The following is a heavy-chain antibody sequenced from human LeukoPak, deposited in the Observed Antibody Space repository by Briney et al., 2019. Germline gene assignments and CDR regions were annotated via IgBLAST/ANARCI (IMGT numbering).Heavy chain of an antibody. Sequence: ASVKVSCKASGGTFSSYAISWVRQAPGQGLEWMGGIIPIFGTANYAQKFQGRVTITTDESTSTAYMEQSSLRSEDTAVYYCARDRHYYGSGSYYHYFDYWGQGTLVTVSS. CDR3: ARDRHYYGSGSYYHYFDY. CDR1: GGTFSSYA. J-gene: IGHJ4*02. D-gene: IGHD3-10*01. CDR2: IIPIFGTA. V-gene: IGHV1-69*05.